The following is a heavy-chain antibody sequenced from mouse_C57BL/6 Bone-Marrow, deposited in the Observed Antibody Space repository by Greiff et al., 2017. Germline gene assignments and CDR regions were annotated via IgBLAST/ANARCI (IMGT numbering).Heavy chain of an antibody. CDR3: ARQGITTGLDY. J-gene: IGHJ2*01. V-gene: IGHV5-6*01. CDR1: GFTFSSYG. Sequence: EVQVVESGGDLVKPGGSLKLSCAASGFTFSSYGMSWVRQTPDKRLEWVATISSGGSYTYSPDSVKGRFTISRDNAKNTLYLQMSSLKSEDTALYYCARQGITTGLDYWGQGTTLTVSS. CDR2: ISSGGSYT. D-gene: IGHD1-1*01.